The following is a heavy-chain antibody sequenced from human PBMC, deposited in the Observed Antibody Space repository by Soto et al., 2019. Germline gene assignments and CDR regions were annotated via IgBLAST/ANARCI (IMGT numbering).Heavy chain of an antibody. J-gene: IGHJ4*02. V-gene: IGHV5-51*01. CDR1: GYSFITYW. CDR2: IYPGDSDS. D-gene: IGHD1-26*01. CDR3: ARLVGATTSGFDY. Sequence: RESLKISCTASGYSFITYWIGWVRQMRGKGLEWLGVIYPGDSDSRYSPSFQGLVTISADKSVSTAYLQWSRLRASDTAMYYCARLVGATTSGFDYWGQGTLVTVSS.